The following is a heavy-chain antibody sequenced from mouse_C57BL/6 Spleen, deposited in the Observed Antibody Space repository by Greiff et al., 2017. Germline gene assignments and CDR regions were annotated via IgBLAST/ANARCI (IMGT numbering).Heavy chain of an antibody. D-gene: IGHD2-3*01. V-gene: IGHV1-66*01. J-gene: IGHJ3*01. CDR1: GYSFTSYY. Sequence: VQLQQSGPELVKPGASVKISCKASGYSFTSYYIHWVKQRPGQGLEWIGWIYPGSGNTKYTEKFKGKATLTADTSSSTAYMQLSSLTSEDSAVYYCAGGDDGSFAYWGQGTLVTVSA. CDR2: IYPGSGNT. CDR3: AGGDDGSFAY.